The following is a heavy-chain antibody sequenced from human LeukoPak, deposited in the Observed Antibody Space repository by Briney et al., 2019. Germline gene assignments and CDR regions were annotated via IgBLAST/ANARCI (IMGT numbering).Heavy chain of an antibody. D-gene: IGHD6-13*01. CDR3: ARGGGEWYSSSWYAVDR. Sequence: PSETLSLTCTVSGASISSSSFYWGWIRQPPGKGLEWIGSIYYSGNAYYSPSLKSRVTISVDTSKNQFSLKLSSVTATDTAVYYCARGGGEWYSSSWYAVDRWGQGTLVTVSS. J-gene: IGHJ5*02. CDR1: GASISSSSFY. V-gene: IGHV4-39*01. CDR2: IYYSGNA.